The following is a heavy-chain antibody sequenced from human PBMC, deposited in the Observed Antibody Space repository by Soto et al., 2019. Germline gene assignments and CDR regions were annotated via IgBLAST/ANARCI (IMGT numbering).Heavy chain of an antibody. V-gene: IGHV4-59*01. J-gene: IGHJ5*02. CDR1: GGSISSYY. D-gene: IGHD2-2*01. Sequence: SETLSLTCTVSGGSISSYYWSWIRQPPGKGLEWIGYIYYSGSTNHNPSLKSRVTISVDTSKNQFSLKLSSVTAADTAVYYCARVLDCISTSCYPSGRNWFDPWGQGTLVTVSS. CDR2: IYYSGST. CDR3: ARVLDCISTSCYPSGRNWFDP.